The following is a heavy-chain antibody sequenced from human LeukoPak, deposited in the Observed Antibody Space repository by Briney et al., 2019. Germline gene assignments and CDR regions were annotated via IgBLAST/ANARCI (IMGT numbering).Heavy chain of an antibody. D-gene: IGHD3-16*01. CDR2: INPSGGTT. J-gene: IGHJ3*02. Sequence: ASVKVSCKAFGYTFAKFYIHWVRQAPGQGLEWMGIINPSGGTTSYAQKFQGRVSMTRDTSTSTVYMELSSLRSEDTAVYYCARDNRGERTPGWGYGGFDIWGQGTMVSVSS. CDR3: ARDNRGERTPGWGYGGFDI. V-gene: IGHV1-46*01. CDR1: GYTFAKFY.